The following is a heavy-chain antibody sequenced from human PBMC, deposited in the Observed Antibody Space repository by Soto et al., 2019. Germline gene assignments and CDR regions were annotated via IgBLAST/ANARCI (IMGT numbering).Heavy chain of an antibody. Sequence: GESLMIYCTCSCYSFTRYWIRWVRQMPAKGQEWMGRIDPSDSYTNYSPSFQGHVTISADKSISTAYLQWSSLKASDTAMYYCARLEQYYYDISGYSPAFDIWGQGTMVTVSS. CDR3: ARLEQYYYDISGYSPAFDI. J-gene: IGHJ3*02. CDR2: IDPSDSYT. D-gene: IGHD3-22*01. V-gene: IGHV5-10-1*01. CDR1: CYSFTRYW.